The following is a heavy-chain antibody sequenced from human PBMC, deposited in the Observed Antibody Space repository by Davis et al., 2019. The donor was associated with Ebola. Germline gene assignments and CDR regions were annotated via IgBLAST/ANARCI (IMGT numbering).Heavy chain of an antibody. CDR3: ARVNVVAAGSFDF. CDR1: GFTFSSYT. V-gene: IGHV3-21*04. D-gene: IGHD6-13*01. J-gene: IGHJ4*02. CDR2: ISSSSSYI. Sequence: GESLKISCAASGFTFSSYTMNWVRQAPGKGLEWVSSISSSSSYIYYADSVKGRFTISRDNAKNSLHLQMNSLTPEDTAFCYCARVNVVAAGSFDFWGQGTRVTVSA.